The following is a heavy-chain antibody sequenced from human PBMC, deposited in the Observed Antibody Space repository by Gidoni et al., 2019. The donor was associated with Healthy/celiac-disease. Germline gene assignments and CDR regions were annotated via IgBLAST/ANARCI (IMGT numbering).Heavy chain of an antibody. CDR2: INHSGST. V-gene: IGHV4-34*01. CDR3: ARVRGPRVSGDTAMAFDY. D-gene: IGHD5-18*01. CDR1: GRSFSGYY. J-gene: IGHJ4*02. Sequence: QLQLQPWGAGLLKPSETLSLTCAVYGRSFSGYYWSWIRQPPGKGLEWIGEINHSGSTNYNPSLKRRVTISVDTSKNQFSLKLSAVTAADTAVYYCARVRGPRVSGDTAMAFDYWGQGTLVTVSS.